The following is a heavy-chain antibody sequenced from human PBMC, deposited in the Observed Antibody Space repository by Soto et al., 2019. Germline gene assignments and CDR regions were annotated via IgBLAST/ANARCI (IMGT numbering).Heavy chain of an antibody. CDR3: ARVGRQIVPYYYYYMDF. CDR2: ISSSSSYI. V-gene: IGHV3-21*01. CDR1: GFTFSSYS. D-gene: IGHD2-2*01. J-gene: IGHJ6*03. Sequence: PGGSLRLAFAASGFTFSSYSMNWVRQAPGKGLEWVSSISSSSSYIYYADSVKGRFTISRDNAKNSLYLQMNSLRAEDTAVYYCARVGRQIVPYYYYYMDFRDKGTSLTVS.